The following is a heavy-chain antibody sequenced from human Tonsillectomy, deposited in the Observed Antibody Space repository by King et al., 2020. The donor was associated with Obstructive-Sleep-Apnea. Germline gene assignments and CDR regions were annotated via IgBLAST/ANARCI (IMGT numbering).Heavy chain of an antibody. CDR3: ASSQLGAFDI. CDR2: INNDGSEI. D-gene: IGHD3-16*01. J-gene: IGHJ3*02. CDR1: GSTFSHYW. V-gene: IGHV3-74*02. Sequence: QLVESGGGVVQAGGSLRLSCAVSGSTFSHYWMHWVRQAPGKGLVWVSRINNDGSEIVYADSVKGRSTISRDNSKNTLFLQMNSLRAEDTAVYYCASSQLGAFDIWGQGTMVTVSS.